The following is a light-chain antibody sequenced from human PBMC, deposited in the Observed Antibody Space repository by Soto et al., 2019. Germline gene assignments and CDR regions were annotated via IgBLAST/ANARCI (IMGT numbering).Light chain of an antibody. CDR1: ISDVGGYNY. CDR2: DVS. J-gene: IGLJ1*01. CDR3: SSYTSSSTYV. Sequence: QSVLTQPASVSGSPGQSITISCTGTISDVGGYNYVSWYQQHPGKAPKLMIYDVSNRPSGVSNRFSGSKSGNTVSLTISGLQAEDEADYYCSSYTSSSTYVFGTGTKVTV. V-gene: IGLV2-14*03.